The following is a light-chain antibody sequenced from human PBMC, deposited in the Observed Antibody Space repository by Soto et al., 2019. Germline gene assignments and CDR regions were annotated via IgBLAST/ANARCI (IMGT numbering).Light chain of an antibody. CDR1: QSIGRF. J-gene: IGKJ5*01. CDR3: QQRSSRPREIS. V-gene: IGKV3-11*01. CDR2: DAS. Sequence: EIVLTQSPATLSLPPGERATLSCRASQSIGRFLAWYQHKPGQAPRLLIYDASNRATGIPARFSASGSETDFTLTISSLEPEDFAVYYCQQRSSRPREISFGQGTRLEIK.